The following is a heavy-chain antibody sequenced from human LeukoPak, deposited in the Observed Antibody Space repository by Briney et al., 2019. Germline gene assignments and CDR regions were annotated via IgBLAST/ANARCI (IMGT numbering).Heavy chain of an antibody. D-gene: IGHD4-17*01. CDR2: IYYSGST. CDR3: ARVYGDYGFDY. V-gene: IGHV4-28*03. CDR1: GYSISSSNW. J-gene: IGHJ4*02. Sequence: SETLSLTCAVSGYSISSSNWWGWIRPPPGKGLEWIGYIYYSGSTNYNPSLKSRVTISVDKSKNQFSLKLSSVTAADTAVYYCARVYGDYGFDYWGQGTLVTVSS.